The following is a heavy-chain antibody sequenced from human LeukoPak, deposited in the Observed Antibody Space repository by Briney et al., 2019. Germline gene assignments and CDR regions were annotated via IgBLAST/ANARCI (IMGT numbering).Heavy chain of an antibody. D-gene: IGHD3-22*01. CDR2: ISSSSSTI. CDR3: ARALGYYDSSGYHDY. J-gene: IGHJ4*02. Sequence: TGGSLRLSCAASGFTFSSYSMTWVRQAPGKGLEWVSYISSSSSTIYYADSVKGRFTISRDNAKNSLYLQMSSLRAEDTAVYYCARALGYYDSSGYHDYWGQGTLVTVSS. V-gene: IGHV3-48*01. CDR1: GFTFSSYS.